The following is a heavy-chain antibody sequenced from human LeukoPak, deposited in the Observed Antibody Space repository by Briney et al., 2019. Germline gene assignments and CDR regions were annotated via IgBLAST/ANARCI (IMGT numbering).Heavy chain of an antibody. CDR2: ITGSSYNK. Sequence: GGSLRLSCGASGFTFSTYAMSWVRQAPGKGLEWVSSITGSSYNKYYAESLKGRVTISRDNAKNSLYLQMDSLRAEDTAVYYCGVGASSASEFDYWGQGTLVTVSS. J-gene: IGHJ4*02. V-gene: IGHV3-21*01. CDR3: GVGASSASEFDY. D-gene: IGHD1-26*01. CDR1: GFTFSTYA.